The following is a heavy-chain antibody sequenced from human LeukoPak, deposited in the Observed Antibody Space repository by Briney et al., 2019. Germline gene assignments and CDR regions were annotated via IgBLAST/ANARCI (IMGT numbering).Heavy chain of an antibody. CDR3: ARDTTVTDGYFDL. D-gene: IGHD4-17*01. J-gene: IGHJ2*01. CDR2: IYYNGDT. V-gene: IGHV4-39*07. CDR1: GDSISSSGYY. Sequence: PSETLSLTCTVSGDSISSSGYYWAWIRQPPGKGLEWIGNIYYNGDTYYNPSLKSRVTMSVDTSKNQFSLKLSSVTAADTAVYYCARDTTVTDGYFDLWGRGTLVTVSS.